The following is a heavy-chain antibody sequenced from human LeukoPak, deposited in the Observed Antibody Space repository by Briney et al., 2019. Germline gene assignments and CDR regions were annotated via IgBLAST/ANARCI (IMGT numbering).Heavy chain of an antibody. V-gene: IGHV4-34*01. D-gene: IGHD6-13*01. CDR1: GGSFSGYY. J-gene: IGHJ5*02. Sequence: SETLSLTCAVYGGSFSGYYWSWIRQPPGKGPEWIGEINHSGSTNYNPSLKSRVTISVDTSKNQFSLKLSSVTAADTAVYYCASTRIAAAGTGWFDPWGQGTLVTVSS. CDR2: INHSGST. CDR3: ASTRIAAAGTGWFDP.